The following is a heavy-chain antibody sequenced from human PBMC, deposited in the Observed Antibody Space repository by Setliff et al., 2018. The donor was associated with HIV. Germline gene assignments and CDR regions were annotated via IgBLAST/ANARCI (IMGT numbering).Heavy chain of an antibody. CDR1: DYSISSGYF. D-gene: IGHD1-1*01. CDR2: IYHSGRT. V-gene: IGHV4-38-2*02. CDR3: ARRTYPGSYTPYFDY. J-gene: IGHJ4*02. Sequence: PSETLSLTCTVPDYSISSGYFWGWIRQPPGKGLEWIGTIYHSGRTDYNPSLETRATISVDTSKNQFSLRLTSVTAADTAVYYCARRTYPGSYTPYFDYWGQGTLVTVSS.